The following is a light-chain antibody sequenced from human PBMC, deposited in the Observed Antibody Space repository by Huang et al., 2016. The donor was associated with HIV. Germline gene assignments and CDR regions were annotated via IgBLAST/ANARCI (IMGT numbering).Light chain of an antibody. V-gene: IGKV3-11*01. Sequence: EIVLTQSPVTLALSPGDRATLSCRASQSVSSYLAWYQQKPGQAPRRLIYDASNRATGIPARFSGSGSGTDFTLTISSLEPEDFAVYYCQQRSNWPPLTFGGGTEVEIK. CDR2: DAS. CDR1: QSVSSY. CDR3: QQRSNWPPLT. J-gene: IGKJ4*01.